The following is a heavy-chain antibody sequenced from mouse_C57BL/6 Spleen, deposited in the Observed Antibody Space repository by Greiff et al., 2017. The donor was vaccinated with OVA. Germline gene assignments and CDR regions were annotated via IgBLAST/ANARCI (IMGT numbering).Heavy chain of an antibody. V-gene: IGHV5-17*01. Sequence: EVQRVESGGGLVKPGGSLKLSCAASGFTFSDYGMHWVRQAPEKGLEWVAYISSGSSTISSADTVKGRFTISRDNAKNTLFLQMTSLRSEDTAMYYCARDDGYYDWFAYWGQGTLVTVSA. J-gene: IGHJ3*01. CDR1: GFTFSDYG. D-gene: IGHD2-3*01. CDR2: ISSGSSTI. CDR3: ARDDGYYDWFAY.